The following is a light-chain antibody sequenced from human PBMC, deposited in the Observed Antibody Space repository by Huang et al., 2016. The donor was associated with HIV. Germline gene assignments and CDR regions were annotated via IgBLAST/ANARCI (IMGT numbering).Light chain of an antibody. V-gene: IGKV3-15*01. CDR2: GAS. CDR3: QQYNNWPPEYT. Sequence: EIVMTQSPATLSVSPGERATLSCRASQSVSNNLAWYQQKPGLAPTLLIYGASTRATGIPARFSGSGSGTRFTLTISSLQSKDFAVYYCQQYNNWPPEYTFGQGTKLEIK. CDR1: QSVSNN. J-gene: IGKJ2*01.